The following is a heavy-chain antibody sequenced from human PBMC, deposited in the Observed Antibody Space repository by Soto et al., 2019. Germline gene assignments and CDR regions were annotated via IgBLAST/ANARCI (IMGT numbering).Heavy chain of an antibody. Sequence: GGSLRLSCAASGFGFSTHALTWVRQAPGKGLEWLSSITNTGLTTHYADSVKGRFTISRENSRNTLHLQMNNLRVDDTAIYYCAKGLDYGETKNIDRWGQGTLVTVSS. V-gene: IGHV3-23*01. CDR2: ITNTGLTT. D-gene: IGHD4-17*01. J-gene: IGHJ5*02. CDR1: GFGFSTHA. CDR3: AKGLDYGETKNIDR.